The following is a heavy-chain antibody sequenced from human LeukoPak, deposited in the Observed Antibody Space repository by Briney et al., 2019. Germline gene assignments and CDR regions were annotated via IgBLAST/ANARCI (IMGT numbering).Heavy chain of an antibody. D-gene: IGHD4-23*01. J-gene: IGHJ4*02. Sequence: SETLSLTCTVSGGSISSYYWSWIRQPPGKGLEWIGYVRYSGSTNYHPSLKSRVTISIDTSKNQFSLKVNYVTAADTAVYYCAGVRSTVGWRSFDYWGQGTLVTVSS. CDR1: GGSISSYY. CDR2: VRYSGST. CDR3: AGVRSTVGWRSFDY. V-gene: IGHV4-59*08.